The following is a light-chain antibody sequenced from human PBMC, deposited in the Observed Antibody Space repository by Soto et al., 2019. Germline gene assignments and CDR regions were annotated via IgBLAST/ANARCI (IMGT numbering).Light chain of an antibody. J-gene: IGKJ1*01. CDR1: QSVSSSY. CDR3: QQYGSSPWT. V-gene: IGKV3-20*01. Sequence: EIVLTQSPGTLSLSPGERATLSCRASQSVSSSYLAWYQQKPGQAPRLLIYGASSRATGIPDRFSGSGSGTDVTITISGLETEDFAVYYCQQYGSSPWTFGQGTRVEIK. CDR2: GAS.